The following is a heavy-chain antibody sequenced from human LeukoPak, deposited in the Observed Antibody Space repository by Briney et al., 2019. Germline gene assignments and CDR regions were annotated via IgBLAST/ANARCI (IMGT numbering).Heavy chain of an antibody. CDR2: INHSGST. CDR1: GGSFSGYY. CDR3: ARPDYGDYDAFDI. D-gene: IGHD4-17*01. J-gene: IGHJ3*02. V-gene: IGHV4-34*01. Sequence: SETPSLTCAVYGGSFSGYYWSWIRQPPGKGLEWIGEINHSGSTNYNPSLKSRVTISVDTSKNQFSLKLSSVTAADTAVYYCARPDYGDYDAFDIWGQGTMVTVSS.